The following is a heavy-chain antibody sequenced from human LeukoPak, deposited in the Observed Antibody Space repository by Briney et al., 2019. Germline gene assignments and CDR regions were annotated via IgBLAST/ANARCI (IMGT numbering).Heavy chain of an antibody. V-gene: IGHV3-74*01. CDR3: ARVVVAVAGTSWDY. D-gene: IGHD6-19*01. CDR2: INSDGSST. Sequence: GGSLRLSCAASGLTFSSYWMHWVRQAPGKGLVWVSRINSDGSSTSYADSVKGRFTISRDNAKNTLYLQMNSLRAEDTTVYYCARVVVAVAGTSWDYWGQGTLVTVSS. CDR1: GLTFSSYW. J-gene: IGHJ4*02.